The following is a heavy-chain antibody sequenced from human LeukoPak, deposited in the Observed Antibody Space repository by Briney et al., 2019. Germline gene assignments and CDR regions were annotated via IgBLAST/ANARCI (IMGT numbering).Heavy chain of an antibody. Sequence: SQTLSLTCTVSGGSISSGSYYWSWIRQPAGKGLEWIGRIYTSGSTNYNPSLKSRVTISVDTSKNQSSLKLSSVTAADTAVYYCARERELLGDYYYMDVWGKGTTVTVSS. J-gene: IGHJ6*03. CDR3: ARERELLGDYYYMDV. V-gene: IGHV4-61*02. D-gene: IGHD1-26*01. CDR2: IYTSGST. CDR1: GGSISSGSYY.